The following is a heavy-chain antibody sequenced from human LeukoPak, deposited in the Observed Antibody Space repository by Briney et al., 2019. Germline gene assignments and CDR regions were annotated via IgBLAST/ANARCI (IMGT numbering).Heavy chain of an antibody. Sequence: SETLSLTCTVSGGSISSSSYYWGWIRQPPGKVLEWIGSIYYSGSTYYNPSLKSRVTISVDTSKNQFSLKLSSVTAADTAVYYCARQNYDFWSGYYTVPYNWGQGTLVTVSS. D-gene: IGHD3-3*01. V-gene: IGHV4-39*01. CDR3: ARQNYDFWSGYYTVPYN. CDR2: IYYSGST. J-gene: IGHJ4*02. CDR1: GGSISSSSYY.